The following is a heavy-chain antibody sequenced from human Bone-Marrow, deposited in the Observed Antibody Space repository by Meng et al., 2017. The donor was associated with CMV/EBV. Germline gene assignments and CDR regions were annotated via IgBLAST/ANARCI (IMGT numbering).Heavy chain of an antibody. CDR2: IYSGGSK. CDR3: ARSYYYGMDV. J-gene: IGHJ6*02. Sequence: GESLKISCAASGFTLSSNYMSWVRQAPGKGLEWVSVIYSGGSKYYADSVKGRFTISRDNSKNTLYLQMNSLRAEDTAVYYCARSYYYGMDVWGQRTTVTVSS. V-gene: IGHV3-53*01. CDR1: GFTLSSNY.